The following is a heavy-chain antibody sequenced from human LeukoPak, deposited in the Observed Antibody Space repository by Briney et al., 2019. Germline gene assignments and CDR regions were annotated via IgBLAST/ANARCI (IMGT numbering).Heavy chain of an antibody. CDR1: GDSVSSNSAA. V-gene: IGHV6-1*01. CDR2: TYYRSKWYN. J-gene: IGHJ2*01. CDR3: ARDSPLTTVTTFPYWYFDL. Sequence: SQTLSLTCAISGDSVSSNSAAWNWIRQSPSRGLEWLGRTYYRSKWYNDYAVSVKSRIAINPDTSKNQFSLQLNSVTPEDTAVYYCARDSPLTTVTTFPYWYFDLWGRGTLVTVSS. D-gene: IGHD4-17*01.